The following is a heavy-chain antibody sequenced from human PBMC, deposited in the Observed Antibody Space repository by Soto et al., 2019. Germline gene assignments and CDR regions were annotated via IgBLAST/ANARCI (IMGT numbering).Heavy chain of an antibody. J-gene: IGHJ3*02. D-gene: IGHD2-2*01. Sequence: ASVKVSCTASGYTFTSYGSSWVRQAPGQGLEWMGWISAYNGNTNYAQKLQGRVTMTTDTSTSTAYMELRSLRSDDTAVYYCATRGYCSSTSCYHGAFDIWGQGTMVTVSS. CDR2: ISAYNGNT. CDR3: ATRGYCSSTSCYHGAFDI. CDR1: GYTFTSYG. V-gene: IGHV1-18*01.